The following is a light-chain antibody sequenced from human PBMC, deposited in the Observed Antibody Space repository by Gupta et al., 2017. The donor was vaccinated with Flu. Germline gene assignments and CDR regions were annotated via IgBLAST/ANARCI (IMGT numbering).Light chain of an antibody. V-gene: IGKV3-20*01. CDR3: HHYGTSPYT. CDR1: ESVNRNH. Sequence: ESVTLSCRAGESVNRNHLAWYQQKPGQAPRLLMYGTSNRAPGIPDRFSGGGSGTDFTLSINRLEPEDSAVFYCHHYGTSPYTFGQGTKLEIK. CDR2: GTS. J-gene: IGKJ2*01.